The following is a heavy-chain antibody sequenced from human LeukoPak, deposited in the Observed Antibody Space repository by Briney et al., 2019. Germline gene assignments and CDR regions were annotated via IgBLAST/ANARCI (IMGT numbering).Heavy chain of an antibody. Sequence: PSETLSLTCTVSGGSISSSSYYWGWIRQPPGKGLEWIGSIFYSGSTYYNPSLKSRVTISVDTSKNQFSLKLSSVTAADTAVYYCARQLWFGELATSGGLDVWGKGTTVTISS. CDR2: IFYSGST. CDR1: GGSISSSSYY. V-gene: IGHV4-39*01. J-gene: IGHJ6*04. CDR3: ARQLWFGELATSGGLDV. D-gene: IGHD3-10*01.